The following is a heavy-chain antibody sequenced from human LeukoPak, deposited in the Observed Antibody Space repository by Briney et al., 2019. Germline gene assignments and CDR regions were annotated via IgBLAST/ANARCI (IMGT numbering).Heavy chain of an antibody. CDR3: ARDREEMATITGAFDI. CDR2: IIPIFGTA. CDR1: GYTFTSYG. D-gene: IGHD5-24*01. V-gene: IGHV1-69*05. J-gene: IGHJ3*02. Sequence: SVKVSCKASGYTFTSYGISWVRQAPGQGLEWMGRIIPIFGTANYAQKFQGRVTITTDESTSTAYMELSSLRSEDTAVYYCARDREEMATITGAFDIWGQGTMVTVSS.